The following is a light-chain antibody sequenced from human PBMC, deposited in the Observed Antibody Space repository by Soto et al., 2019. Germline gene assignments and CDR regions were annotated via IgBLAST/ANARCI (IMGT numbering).Light chain of an antibody. CDR3: QYYGSSIT. J-gene: IGKJ4*01. Sequence: EIVVTQSPGTLSLSPGDRATLSCRTSQTISNFHLSWYQQKPGRSPRLLIYGTSTRATCGIADRFSGSGSGTDFPLPISRREPEDFAVYYFQYYGSSITFVGGTPVVIK. V-gene: IGKV3-20*01. CDR2: GTS. CDR1: QTISNFH.